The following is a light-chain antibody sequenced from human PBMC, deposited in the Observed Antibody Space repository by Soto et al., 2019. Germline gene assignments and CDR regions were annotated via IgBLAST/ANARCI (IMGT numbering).Light chain of an antibody. CDR3: SSYASNNLYV. CDR2: EVS. CDR1: SSDVGRYNY. Sequence: SALTQPASVSGSPGQSITISCSGTSSDVGRYNYVSWYQQHPGKAPKLMIYEVSNRPSGVSHRFSGSKSGNTASLTISGLQAEDEADYYCSSYASNNLYVFGTGTKVTVL. J-gene: IGLJ1*01. V-gene: IGLV2-14*01.